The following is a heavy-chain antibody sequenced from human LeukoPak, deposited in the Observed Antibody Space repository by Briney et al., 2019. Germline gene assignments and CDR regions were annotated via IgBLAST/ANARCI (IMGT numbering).Heavy chain of an antibody. J-gene: IGHJ1*01. D-gene: IGHD1-26*01. CDR3: AKDLSGSYGAEYFQH. V-gene: IGHV3-23*01. Sequence: GGSLRLSCAASGFTFSTYAMSWVRQAPGKGLEWVAAISGSGGSTYHADSVKGRFTISRDNSKNTLYLQMNSRRAEDTAVYYCAKDLSGSYGAEYFQHWGQGTLVTVSS. CDR2: ISGSGGST. CDR1: GFTFSTYA.